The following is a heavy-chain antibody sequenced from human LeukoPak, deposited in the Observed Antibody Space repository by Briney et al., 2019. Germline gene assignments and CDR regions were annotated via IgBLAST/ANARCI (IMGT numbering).Heavy chain of an antibody. CDR1: GYTFTSYD. J-gene: IGHJ4*02. CDR3: ARGTRTGGDGTAGTFDY. D-gene: IGHD1-26*01. CDR2: MNPNSGNT. Sequence: ASVKVSCRASGYTFTSYDINWVRQATGQGLEWMGWMNPNSGNTGYAQKFQGRVTMTRNTSISTAYMELSSLRSEDTAVYYCARGTRTGGDGTAGTFDYWAREPWSPSPQ. V-gene: IGHV1-8*01.